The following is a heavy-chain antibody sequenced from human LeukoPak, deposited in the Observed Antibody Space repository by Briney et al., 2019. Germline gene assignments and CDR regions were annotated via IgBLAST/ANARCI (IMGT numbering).Heavy chain of an antibody. CDR3: ARASGYSSPLDP. V-gene: IGHV5-51*01. D-gene: IGHD6-19*01. CDR1: GSNFNSYW. J-gene: IGHJ5*02. CDR2: IYPGDSDT. Sequence: GESLKISCQGYGSNFNSYWIGWVRQMPGKGLEWMGIIYPGDSDTRYSPSFQGQVTISADKSISTAYLQWSSLKASDTAMYYCARASGYSSPLDPWGQGTLVTVSS.